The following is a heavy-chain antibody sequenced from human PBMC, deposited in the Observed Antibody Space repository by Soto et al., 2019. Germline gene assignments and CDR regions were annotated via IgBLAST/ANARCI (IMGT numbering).Heavy chain of an antibody. J-gene: IGHJ5*02. Sequence: QVQLVQSGAEVKKPGASVKVSGKASGYTLTSYAMHWVRKAPGQRLEWMGWINAGNGNTKYSQKFQGRVTITRDTSASTAYMELSSLRSEDTAVYYCARGIYCSSTSCYSNWFDPWGQGTLVTVSS. CDR3: ARGIYCSSTSCYSNWFDP. CDR2: INAGNGNT. V-gene: IGHV1-3*01. D-gene: IGHD2-2*02. CDR1: GYTLTSYA.